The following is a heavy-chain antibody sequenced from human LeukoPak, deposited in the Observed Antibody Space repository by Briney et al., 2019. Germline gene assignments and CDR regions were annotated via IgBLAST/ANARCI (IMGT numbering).Heavy chain of an antibody. Sequence: GGSLRLSCVASGFTFTTYSMTWVRQTPEKGLEWVAAISASGGSYYADSVKGRFTISRDNSKNTLYLQLNNLGADDTAAYYCAKNPNRSGWYQDYWGQGALVIVSS. CDR3: AKNPNRSGWYQDY. CDR2: ISASGGS. J-gene: IGHJ4*02. D-gene: IGHD6-19*01. V-gene: IGHV3-23*01. CDR1: GFTFTTYS.